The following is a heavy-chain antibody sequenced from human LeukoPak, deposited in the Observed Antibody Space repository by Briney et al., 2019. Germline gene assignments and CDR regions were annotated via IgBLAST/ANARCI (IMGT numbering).Heavy chain of an antibody. V-gene: IGHV3-15*07. Sequence: GGSLRLSCAASGFSFSRAWMKWVRQAPGKGLEWVGRIKSKTGGGTTDYAALVKGRFTISRDDSKNTLYLQVSNLKIEDTAVYYCTTDSYNPIFDYWGQGTLVTVSS. CDR1: GFSFSRAW. D-gene: IGHD1-14*01. CDR3: TTDSYNPIFDY. CDR2: IKSKTGGGTT. J-gene: IGHJ4*02.